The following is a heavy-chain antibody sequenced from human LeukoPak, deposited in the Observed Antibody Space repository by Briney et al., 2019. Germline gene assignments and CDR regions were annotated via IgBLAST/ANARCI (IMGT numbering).Heavy chain of an antibody. CDR1: GFTFSSYE. Sequence: TGGSLRLSCSASGFTFSSYEMNWVRQAPGKGLEWVSFISSSGSTINYVDSVQGRFTISRDNAKNSLYLQMNSLRAEDTAVYYCARWYCSSTSCHFYYYGMDVWGQGTTVTVSS. CDR2: ISSSGSTI. CDR3: ARWYCSSTSCHFYYYGMDV. D-gene: IGHD2-2*01. V-gene: IGHV3-48*03. J-gene: IGHJ6*02.